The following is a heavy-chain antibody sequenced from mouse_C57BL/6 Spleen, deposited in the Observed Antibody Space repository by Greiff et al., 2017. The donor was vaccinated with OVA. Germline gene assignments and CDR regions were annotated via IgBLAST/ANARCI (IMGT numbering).Heavy chain of an antibody. Sequence: QVQLQQPGTALVKPGASVKLSCKASGYPFTRYWMPWVKQRPGQGLEWIGNINPSNGGTNYTEKFTSKATLTVDKSSSTAYMQLSSLTSEDSAVYYCARSGAAQVPIAYWGQGTLVTVSA. J-gene: IGHJ3*01. CDR2: INPSNGGT. CDR1: GYPFTRYW. V-gene: IGHV1-53*01. D-gene: IGHD3-2*02. CDR3: ARSGAAQVPIAY.